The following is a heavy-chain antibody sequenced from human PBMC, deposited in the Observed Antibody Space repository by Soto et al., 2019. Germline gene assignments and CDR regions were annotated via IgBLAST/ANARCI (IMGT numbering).Heavy chain of an antibody. Sequence: GGSLRLSCAASGFTFSNAWINWVRQAPGKGLEWVGRIKSKTNGGTTDYAAPVKGRFAISRDDSNNMVYLQMNSLKIEGTAVYYCTTDSYSPMIVVRFDYWGHGTLV. D-gene: IGHD3-22*01. CDR3: TTDSYSPMIVVRFDY. CDR1: GFTFSNAW. CDR2: IKSKTNGGTT. V-gene: IGHV3-15*07. J-gene: IGHJ4*01.